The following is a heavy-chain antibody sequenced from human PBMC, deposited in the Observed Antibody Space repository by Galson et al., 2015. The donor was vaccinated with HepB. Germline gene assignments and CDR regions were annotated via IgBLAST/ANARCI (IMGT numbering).Heavy chain of an antibody. CDR2: ISYDGSNK. Sequence: SLRLSCAASGFTFSSYAMHWVRQAPGKGLEWVAVISYDGSNKYYADSVKGRFTISRDNSKNTLYLQMNSLRAEDTAVYYCARDPAPLEQQLVFYYYGMDVWGQGTTVTVSS. J-gene: IGHJ6*02. V-gene: IGHV3-30-3*01. D-gene: IGHD6-13*01. CDR3: ARDPAPLEQQLVFYYYGMDV. CDR1: GFTFSSYA.